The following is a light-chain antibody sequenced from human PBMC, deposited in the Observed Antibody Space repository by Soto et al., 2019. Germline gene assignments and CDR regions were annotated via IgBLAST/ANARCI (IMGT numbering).Light chain of an antibody. Sequence: EIVLTQSPGTLSLSPGERATLSCRASQSVSSSYLAWYQQKPGQAPRLLIYGASSRATGIPDRFSGSGSGTDFTRTISSLEPEDFGVYYCQQYGSSPQTFGPGTKVEIK. CDR3: QQYGSSPQT. V-gene: IGKV3-20*01. J-gene: IGKJ1*01. CDR2: GAS. CDR1: QSVSSSY.